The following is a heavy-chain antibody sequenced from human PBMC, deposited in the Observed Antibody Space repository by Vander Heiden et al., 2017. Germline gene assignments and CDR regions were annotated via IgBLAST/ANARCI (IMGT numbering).Heavy chain of an antibody. Sequence: QVQLVQSGAEVKKPGASVKVSCKVSGYTLTELSMHWVRQAPGKGLEWMGGFDPEDGETIYAQKVQGRVTMTEDTSTDTAYMELRRMRSEDTAVYYCATETGTTGMGWFDPWGQGTMVTVYS. CDR3: ATETGTTGMGWFDP. V-gene: IGHV1-24*01. CDR2: FDPEDGET. CDR1: GYTLTELS. D-gene: IGHD1-7*01. J-gene: IGHJ5*02.